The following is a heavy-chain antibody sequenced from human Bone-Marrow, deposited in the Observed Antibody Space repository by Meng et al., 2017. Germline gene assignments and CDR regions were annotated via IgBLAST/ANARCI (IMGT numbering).Heavy chain of an antibody. CDR2: IYHSGST. V-gene: IGHV4-39*07. D-gene: IGHD6-19*01. CDR3: AIEYSSGIDY. J-gene: IGHJ4*02. Sequence: LETQAAGPGLVKPSEPLSLTCTVSGGSISSSSYYWGWIRQPPGKGLEWIGEIYHSGSTNYNPSLKSRVTISVDKSKNQFSLKLSSVTAADTAVYYCAIEYSSGIDYWGQGTLVTVSS. CDR1: GGSISSSSYY.